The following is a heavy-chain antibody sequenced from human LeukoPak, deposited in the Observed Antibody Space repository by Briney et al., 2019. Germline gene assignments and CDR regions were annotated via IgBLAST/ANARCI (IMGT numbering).Heavy chain of an antibody. CDR3: ARSISSGRFRLDY. CDR2: TYYRSKWYN. V-gene: IGHV6-1*01. D-gene: IGHD3-3*02. CDR1: GDSVSSNSAA. Sequence: SQTLSLTCAISGDSVSSNSAAWNWIRQSPLRGLEWLGRTYYRSKWYNDYAVSVKSRVTINPDTSKNQFSLKLNSVTPEDTAVYYCARSISSGRFRLDYWGQGTLVTVSS. J-gene: IGHJ4*02.